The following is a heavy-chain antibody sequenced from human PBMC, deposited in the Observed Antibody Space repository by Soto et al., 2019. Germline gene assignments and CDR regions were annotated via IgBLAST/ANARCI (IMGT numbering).Heavy chain of an antibody. CDR3: ARLELTGLDN. J-gene: IGHJ4*02. CDR1: GYTFATYW. CDR2: IYPGDSDT. D-gene: IGHD3-9*01. V-gene: IGHV5-51*01. Sequence: PGESLKISFKGSGYTFATYWIAWVRQMPGKGLEWMGIIYPGDSDTRYSPSFQGQVTISADKSFSTAYLQWSSLKASDTAIYFCARLELTGLDNWGQGTPVTVSS.